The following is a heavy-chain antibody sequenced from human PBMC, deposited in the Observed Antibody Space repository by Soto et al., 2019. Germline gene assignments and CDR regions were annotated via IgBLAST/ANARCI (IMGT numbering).Heavy chain of an antibody. J-gene: IGHJ4*02. V-gene: IGHV5-51*01. Sequence: PGESLKISCEGSGYNFNTYWIGWVRQMPGKGLEWMALIYPGDSDTIYSPSFEGQVTLSVDRSISTAYLQWSCLKASHNDIYPCATSTASYGDIVSSTTRGYFDHWGQGTLVTVSS. CDR1: GYNFNTYW. CDR2: IYPGDSDT. CDR3: ATSTASYGDIVSSTTRGYFDH. D-gene: IGHD5-12*01.